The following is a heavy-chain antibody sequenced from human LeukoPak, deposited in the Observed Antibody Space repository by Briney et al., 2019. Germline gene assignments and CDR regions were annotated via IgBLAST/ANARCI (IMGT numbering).Heavy chain of an antibody. J-gene: IGHJ4*02. CDR3: AKRSDYGGSGNYFDF. V-gene: IGHV3-23*01. CDR1: GFTVSSNY. D-gene: IGHD4-23*01. CDR2: ISGRDSNT. Sequence: GGSLRLSCAASGFTVSSNYMSWVRQAPGKGLEWVSTISGRDSNTYYADSVTGRFTISRDNSKNTLYLQMNSLRAEDTAVYYCAKRSDYGGSGNYFDFWGQGTPVTVSS.